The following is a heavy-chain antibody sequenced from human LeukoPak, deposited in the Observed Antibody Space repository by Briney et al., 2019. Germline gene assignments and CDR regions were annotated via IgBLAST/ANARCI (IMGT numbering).Heavy chain of an antibody. V-gene: IGHV4-38-2*02. D-gene: IGHD3-10*01. CDR3: ATVQRPMVRGNYYYYYMDV. CDR1: GYSISSGYY. Sequence: PSETLSLTCTVSGYSISSGYYWGWIRQPPGKGLEWIGSIYHSGSTYYNPSLKSRGTVSVDTSKNQFSLKLSSVTAADTAVCYCATVQRPMVRGNYYYYYMDVWGKGTTVTVSS. J-gene: IGHJ6*03. CDR2: IYHSGST.